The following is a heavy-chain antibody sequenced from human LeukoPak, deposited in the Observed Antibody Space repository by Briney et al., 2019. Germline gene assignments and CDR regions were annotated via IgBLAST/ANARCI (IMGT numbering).Heavy chain of an antibody. CDR1: GYIFTGNY. D-gene: IGHD1-26*01. CDR2: INPNSGGT. Sequence: ASVKVSCKASGYIFTGNYIHWVRQAPGQGLEWMGWINPNSGGTNYAQKFQGRVTMTRDTSISTAYMELSRLRSDDTAVYYCARVSRPGIVGAKGHFDYWGQGTLVTVSS. V-gene: IGHV1-2*02. CDR3: ARVSRPGIVGAKGHFDY. J-gene: IGHJ4*02.